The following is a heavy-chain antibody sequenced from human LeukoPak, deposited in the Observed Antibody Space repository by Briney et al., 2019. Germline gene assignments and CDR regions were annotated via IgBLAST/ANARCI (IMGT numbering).Heavy chain of an antibody. CDR2: ITANADRT. J-gene: IGHJ4*02. CDR3: ATFGIIIRNNYFDF. D-gene: IGHD3-3*01. V-gene: IGHV3-23*01. Sequence: PGSSLRLSCAASGFTFSSYSMNWVRQAPGKGLEWVSSITANADRTYYADSVKGRFTISRDNSKNTLFLEMSSLSAEDTALYYCATFGIIIRNNYFDFWGQGTQVTVSS. CDR1: GFTFSSYS.